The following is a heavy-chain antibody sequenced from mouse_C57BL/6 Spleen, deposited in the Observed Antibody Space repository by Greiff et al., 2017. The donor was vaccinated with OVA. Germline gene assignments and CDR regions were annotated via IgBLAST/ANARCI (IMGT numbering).Heavy chain of an antibody. CDR1: GYSFTGYY. Sequence: VQLQQSGPELVKPGASVKISCKASGYSFTGYYMNWVKQSPEKSLEWIGEINPSTGGTTYNQKFKAKATLTVDKSSSTAYMQLKSLTSEDSAVDYCARLDDGYYVGFAYWGQGTLDTVSA. J-gene: IGHJ3*01. CDR2: INPSTGGT. CDR3: ARLDDGYYVGFAY. D-gene: IGHD2-3*01. V-gene: IGHV1-42*01.